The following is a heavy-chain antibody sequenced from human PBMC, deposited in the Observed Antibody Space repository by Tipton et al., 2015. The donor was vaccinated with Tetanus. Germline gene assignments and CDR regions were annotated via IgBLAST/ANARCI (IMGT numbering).Heavy chain of an antibody. V-gene: IGHV4-59*01. CDR1: GGSINPYY. Sequence: TLSLTCTVSGGSINPYYWSWIRQPPGKGLEWIGNVYSSGSTYYNPSLKGRVTISLDTSKNQFSLRLTSVTAAGTAVYYCARDIEEVGATKYFDYWGQGTLVTVSS. J-gene: IGHJ4*02. D-gene: IGHD1-26*01. CDR2: VYSSGST. CDR3: ARDIEEVGATKYFDY.